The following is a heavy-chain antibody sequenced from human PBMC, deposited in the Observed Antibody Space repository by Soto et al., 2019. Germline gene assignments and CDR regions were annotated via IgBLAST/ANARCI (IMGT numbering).Heavy chain of an antibody. CDR1: GFTFSSYG. V-gene: IGHV3-30*18. CDR3: AKDVRYSSSWYPREYYYYGMDV. CDR2: ISYDGSNK. D-gene: IGHD6-13*01. Sequence: QVQLVESGGGVVQPGRSLRLSCAASGFTFSSYGMHWVRQAPGKGLEWVAVISYDGSNKYYADSVKGRFTISRDNSKNTLYLQMNSLRAEDTAVYYCAKDVRYSSSWYPREYYYYGMDVWGQGTTVTVSS. J-gene: IGHJ6*02.